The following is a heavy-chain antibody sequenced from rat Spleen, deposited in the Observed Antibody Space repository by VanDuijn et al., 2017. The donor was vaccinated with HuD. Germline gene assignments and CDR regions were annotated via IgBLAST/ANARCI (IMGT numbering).Heavy chain of an antibody. Sequence: EVQLQESGPGLVKPSQSLSLTCSVTGHSITSNYWGWIRKFPGSKMEWIGHISYSGSSSYSPSLKGRISITRDTSKNQFFLQLNSVTTEDTAIYFCVRYTAAISFDYWGQGVMVTVSS. CDR1: GHSITSNY. CDR2: ISYSGSS. CDR3: VRYTAAISFDY. J-gene: IGHJ2*01. V-gene: IGHV3-1*01. D-gene: IGHD1-2*01.